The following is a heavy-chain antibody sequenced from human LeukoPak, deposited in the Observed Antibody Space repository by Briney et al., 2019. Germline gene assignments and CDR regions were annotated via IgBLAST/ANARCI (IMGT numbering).Heavy chain of an antibody. J-gene: IGHJ4*02. Sequence: GGSLRLSCAASGFTFSSYGMHWVRQAPGKGLEWVAVISYDGSNKYYADSMKGRFTISRDNSKNTLYLQMNSLRAEDTAVYYCARGQRRHTDMAPSFDYWGQGTLVTVSS. CDR1: GFTFSSYG. D-gene: IGHD5-18*01. CDR2: ISYDGSNK. V-gene: IGHV3-30*03. CDR3: ARGQRRHTDMAPSFDY.